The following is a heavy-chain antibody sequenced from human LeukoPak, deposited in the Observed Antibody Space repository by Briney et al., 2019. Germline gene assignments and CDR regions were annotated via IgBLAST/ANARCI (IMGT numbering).Heavy chain of an antibody. CDR1: GGSISSSSYY. J-gene: IGHJ4*02. V-gene: IGHV4-39*07. CDR3: ATRGQLSVYYFDY. D-gene: IGHD5-18*01. CDR2: IYYSGST. Sequence: SETLSLTCTVSGGSISSSSYYWGWIRQPPGKGLEWIGSIYYSGSTYYNPSLKSRVTISVDTSKNQFSLKLSSVTAADTAVYYCATRGQLSVYYFDYWGQGTLVTVSS.